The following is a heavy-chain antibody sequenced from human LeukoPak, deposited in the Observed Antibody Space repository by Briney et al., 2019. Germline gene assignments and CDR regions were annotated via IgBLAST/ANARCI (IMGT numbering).Heavy chain of an antibody. CDR1: GGSISSSSYY. V-gene: IGHV4-39*01. Sequence: SETLSLTCTVSGGSISSSSYYWGWIRQPPGKGLEWIGSIYYSGSTYYNPSLKSRFTISVDTSKNQFSLKLSSVTAADTAVYYCARQDSSSWYERYFDLWGRGTLVTVSS. J-gene: IGHJ2*01. CDR3: ARQDSSSWYERYFDL. CDR2: IYYSGST. D-gene: IGHD6-13*01.